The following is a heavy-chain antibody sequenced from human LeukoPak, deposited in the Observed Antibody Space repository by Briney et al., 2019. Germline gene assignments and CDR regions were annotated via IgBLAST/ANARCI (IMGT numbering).Heavy chain of an antibody. D-gene: IGHD5-18*01. J-gene: IGHJ4*02. Sequence: GGSLRLSCAASGFTFSSYAMHWVRQAPGKGLEGVSGISWNSGSIGYADSVKGRFTISRDNAKNSLYLQMNSLRAEDTALYYCAKDYTAMVRGTDYWGQGTLVTVSS. V-gene: IGHV3-9*01. CDR1: GFTFSSYA. CDR2: ISWNSGSI. CDR3: AKDYTAMVRGTDY.